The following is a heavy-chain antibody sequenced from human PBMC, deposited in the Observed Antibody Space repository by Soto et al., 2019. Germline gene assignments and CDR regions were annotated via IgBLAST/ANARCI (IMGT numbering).Heavy chain of an antibody. J-gene: IGHJ6*03. CDR2: INHSGST. CDR1: GRSFSGYY. V-gene: IGHV4-34*01. CDR3: ARGLRYFDWLLYYYMDV. D-gene: IGHD3-9*01. Sequence: SETLSLTCAVYGRSFSGYYWIWIRQPPGKGLEWIGEINHSGSTNYNPSLKSRVTISVDTSKNQFSLKLSSVTAADTAVYYCARGLRYFDWLLYYYMDVWGKGTTVTVSS.